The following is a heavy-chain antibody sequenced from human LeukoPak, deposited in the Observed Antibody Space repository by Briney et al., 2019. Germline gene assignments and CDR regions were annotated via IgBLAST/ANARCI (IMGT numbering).Heavy chain of an antibody. Sequence: PGGSLRLSCAASGFTFSSYWMSWVRQAPGKGLEWVANIKQDGSGINYVDSVKGRFTISRDNAKNSVYLQMNSLRADDTAVYYCVRDAYGAHFDYWGQGTLVTVSS. V-gene: IGHV3-7*01. CDR3: VRDAYGAHFDY. CDR2: IKQDGSGI. D-gene: IGHD2-21*01. CDR1: GFTFSSYW. J-gene: IGHJ4*02.